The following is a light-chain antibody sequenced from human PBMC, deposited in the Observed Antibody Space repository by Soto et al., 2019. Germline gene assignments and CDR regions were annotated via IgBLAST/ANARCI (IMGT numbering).Light chain of an antibody. CDR1: SSNIGAGYD. CDR2: GNS. J-gene: IGLJ1*01. CDR3: QSYDSSLSVFYV. Sequence: QPVLTQPPSVSGAPGQRVTISCTGSSSNIGAGYDVHWYQQLPGTDPKLLIYGNSNRPSGVPDRFSGSKSGTSASLAITGRQAEDEADYYCQSYDSSLSVFYVFGTGTKVTVL. V-gene: IGLV1-40*01.